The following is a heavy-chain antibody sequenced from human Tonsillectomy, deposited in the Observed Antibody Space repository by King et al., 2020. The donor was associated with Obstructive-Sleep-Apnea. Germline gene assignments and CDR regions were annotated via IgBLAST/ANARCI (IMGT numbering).Heavy chain of an antibody. CDR2: ISSGSIYI. V-gene: IGHV3-21*01. CDR1: GFTISSYS. J-gene: IGHJ5*02. D-gene: IGHD5-24*01. CDR3: ARKLSSGWFDP. Sequence: VQLVESGGGLVKPGGSLRLSCAASGFTISSYSMNWLLQAPGKGLEWVSSISSGSIYIYYTDSVKGRFTISRDNAKNALYLQMNSLRGEDKAVYYCARKLSSGWFDPWGQGTLVTVSS.